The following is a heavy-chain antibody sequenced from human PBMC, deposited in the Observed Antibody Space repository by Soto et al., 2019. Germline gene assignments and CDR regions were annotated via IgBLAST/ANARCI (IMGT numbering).Heavy chain of an antibody. CDR3: ARWGTTGGLDV. CDR2: TSYDGSAK. CDR1: GFTFRSYV. D-gene: IGHD3-16*01. Sequence: QVQLVESGGGVVQPGTSLRVSCVGSGFTFRSYVIHWVRQAPGKGLEWVALTSYDGSAKYYGDSVRGRFTISRDNSRNTVDLQMDSLRLEDTALYYGARWGTTGGLDVWGQGTLVSVSS. V-gene: IGHV3-30*19. J-gene: IGHJ1*01.